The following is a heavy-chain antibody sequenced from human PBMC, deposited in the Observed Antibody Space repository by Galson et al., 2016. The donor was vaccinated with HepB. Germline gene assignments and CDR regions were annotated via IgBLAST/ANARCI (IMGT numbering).Heavy chain of an antibody. CDR1: GFTFSSYA. V-gene: IGHV3-23*01. D-gene: IGHD3-16*02. CDR3: AKRGARYGYYFDS. Sequence: SLRLSCAASGFTFSSYAMSWVRQAPGKGLKWVSSISGSSGDTKYADSVKGRFTISRDDSKNTVSLQMNTLRAEDTAVYYCAKRGARYGYYFDSWGQGTLVTVSS. J-gene: IGHJ4*02. CDR2: ISGSSGDT.